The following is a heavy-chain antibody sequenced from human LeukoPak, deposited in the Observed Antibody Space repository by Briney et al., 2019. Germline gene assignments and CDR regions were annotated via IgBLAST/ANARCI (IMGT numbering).Heavy chain of an antibody. D-gene: IGHD6-13*01. CDR1: GFTFSSYA. J-gene: IGHJ4*02. CDR3: AKGRSGIAAAGLNY. V-gene: IGHV3-23*01. Sequence: GGSLRPSCAASGFTFSSYAMSWVRQAPGKGLEWVSAIIGSGGSTYYADSVKGRFTISRDNSKNTLYLQMNSLRAEDTAVYYCAKGRSGIAAAGLNYWGQGTLVTVSS. CDR2: IIGSGGST.